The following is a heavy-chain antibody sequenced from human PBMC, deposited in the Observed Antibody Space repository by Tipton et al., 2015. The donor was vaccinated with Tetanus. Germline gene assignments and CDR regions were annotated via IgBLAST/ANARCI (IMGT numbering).Heavy chain of an antibody. CDR1: GFTFSSYG. V-gene: IGHV3-33*01. Sequence: LSLTCAASGFTFSSYGMHWVRQAPGKGLEWVAVIWYDGSNKYYADSVKGRFTISRDNSKNTLYLQMNSLRAEDTAVYYCARDSVAGTLDYWGQGTLVTVSS. CDR2: IWYDGSNK. CDR3: ARDSVAGTLDY. D-gene: IGHD6-19*01. J-gene: IGHJ4*02.